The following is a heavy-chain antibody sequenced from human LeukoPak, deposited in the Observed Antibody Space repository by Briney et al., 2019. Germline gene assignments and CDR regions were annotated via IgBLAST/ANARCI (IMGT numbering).Heavy chain of an antibody. Sequence: PGGSLRLSCAASGFSFTDYYMSWLRHAPGKGLEWVAYISSSGKTIYYADSVKGRFTISRDNTKDSLFLQMNRLRAEDTAVYYCARGSAGPHYWGQGTLVTVSS. CDR3: ARGSAGPHY. CDR2: ISSSGKTI. CDR1: GFSFTDYY. D-gene: IGHD6-13*01. J-gene: IGHJ4*02. V-gene: IGHV3-11*01.